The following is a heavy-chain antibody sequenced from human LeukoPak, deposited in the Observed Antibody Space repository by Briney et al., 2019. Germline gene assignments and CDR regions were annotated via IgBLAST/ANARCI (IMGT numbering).Heavy chain of an antibody. CDR3: ARGPHCSSTSCYSEYLHH. V-gene: IGHV4-31*03. CDR2: ISYSGSP. CDR1: GASISSGGYY. D-gene: IGHD2-2*01. Sequence: SQTLSLTCTVSGASISSGGYYWSWIRQHPGKGLEWIGYISYSGSPYYNPSLNSRVTISVDTSRNQFSLKLSSVTAADTAVYYCARGPHCSSTSCYSEYLHHWGQGTLVTVSS. J-gene: IGHJ1*01.